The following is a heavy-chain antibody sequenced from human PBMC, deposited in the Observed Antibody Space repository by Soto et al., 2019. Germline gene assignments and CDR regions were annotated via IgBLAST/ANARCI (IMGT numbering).Heavy chain of an antibody. CDR2: ISGSGGST. V-gene: IGHV3-23*01. D-gene: IGHD2-21*01. Sequence: GKGLEWVSAISGSGGSTYYADSVKGRFTISRDNSKNTLYLQMNSLRAEDTAVYYCAKALSGLFADHAFDIWGQGTMVTVSS. J-gene: IGHJ3*02. CDR3: AKALSGLFADHAFDI.